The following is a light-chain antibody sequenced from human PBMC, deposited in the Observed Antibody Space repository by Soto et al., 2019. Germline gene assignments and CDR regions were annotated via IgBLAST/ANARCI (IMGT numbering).Light chain of an antibody. V-gene: IGKV1-39*01. J-gene: IGKJ2*01. CDR2: SVS. CDR3: QQSSSGPFT. Sequence: DIQMTQSPDSLSASVGDRVTITCRASQSISTYLHWYQQKPGKAPKLLVHSVSNLQSGVPSRFTGSGSGTDFTRTISSLQPEDFATYFCQQSSSGPFTFGQGTKLEI. CDR1: QSISTY.